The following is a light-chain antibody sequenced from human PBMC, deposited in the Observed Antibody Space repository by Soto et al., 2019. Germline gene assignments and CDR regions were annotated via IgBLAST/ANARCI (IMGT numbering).Light chain of an antibody. CDR2: EVS. J-gene: IGLJ3*02. CDR3: QSYDNSLSGSL. CDR1: SSDVGGYNY. Sequence: QSALTQPASVSGSPGQSITISCTGTSSDVGGYNYVSWYQQHPGKAPKLMIYEVSNRPSGVSNRFSGSKSGNTASLTISGLQADDEADYYCQSYDNSLSGSLFGGGTKVTVL. V-gene: IGLV2-14*01.